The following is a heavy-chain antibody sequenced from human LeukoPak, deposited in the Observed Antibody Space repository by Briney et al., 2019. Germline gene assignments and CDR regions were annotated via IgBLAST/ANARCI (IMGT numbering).Heavy chain of an antibody. J-gene: IGHJ6*02. CDR2: VRNDGGNH. D-gene: IGHD2-21*02. V-gene: IGHV3-30*02. CDR1: RFTFSSYV. CDR3: AKGLSGGGGRVTPGYGMDV. Sequence: PGGSLRHSSAASRFTFSSYVMHWVRPAPGKGGEWVAFVRNDGGNHNNADSAKGTFTISRDNSKNTLYLQMNSLRAEDTAVYYCAKGLSGGGGRVTPGYGMDVWGQGTTVTVSS.